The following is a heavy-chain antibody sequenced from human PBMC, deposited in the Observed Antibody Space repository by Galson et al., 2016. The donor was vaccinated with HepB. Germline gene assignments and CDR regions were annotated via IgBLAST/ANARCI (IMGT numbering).Heavy chain of an antibody. D-gene: IGHD3-10*01. Sequence: SETLSLTCTVSGGSISSGGYYWSWIRQLPGKGLEWIGYIYHSGSTDYNPSLESRVTISVDTSKSQFSLKLNYVTTADTAVYYCARVHYDYGSPSCIDSWGRGILVTVS. V-gene: IGHV4-61*08. CDR1: GGSISSGGYY. CDR3: ARVHYDYGSPSCIDS. J-gene: IGHJ5*01. CDR2: IYHSGST.